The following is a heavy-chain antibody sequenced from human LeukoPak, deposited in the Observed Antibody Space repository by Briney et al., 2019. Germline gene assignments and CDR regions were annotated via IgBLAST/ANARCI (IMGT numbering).Heavy chain of an antibody. CDR1: GGSISSGGYY. CDR2: IYYSGST. J-gene: IGHJ6*02. D-gene: IGHD3-3*01. Sequence: SQTLSLTCTVSGGSISSGGYYWSWIRQHPGKGLEWIGYIYYSGSTYYNPSLKSRVTISVDTSKNQFSLKLSSVTAADTAVYYCARSGNIWSGYFPYYYYYGMDVWGQGTTVTVSS. V-gene: IGHV4-31*03. CDR3: ARSGNIWSGYFPYYYYYGMDV.